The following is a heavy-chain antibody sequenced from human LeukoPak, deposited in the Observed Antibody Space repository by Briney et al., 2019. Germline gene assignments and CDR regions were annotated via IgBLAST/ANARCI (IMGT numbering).Heavy chain of an antibody. CDR3: ARDGVIPYFDY. CDR2: INSDGSST. Sequence: WGSLRLSCAASGFTFSSYWIHWVRQAPGKGLVWVSRINSDGSSTSYADSVKGRFTISRDNAKNTLYLQMNSLRAEDTAVYYCARDGVIPYFDYWGQGTLVTVSS. CDR1: GFTFSSYW. J-gene: IGHJ4*02. V-gene: IGHV3-74*01. D-gene: IGHD3-16*02.